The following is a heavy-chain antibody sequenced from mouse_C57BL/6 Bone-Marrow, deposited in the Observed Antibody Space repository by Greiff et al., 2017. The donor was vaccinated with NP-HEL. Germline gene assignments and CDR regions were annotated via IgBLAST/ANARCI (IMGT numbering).Heavy chain of an antibody. D-gene: IGHD2-1*01. V-gene: IGHV1-52*01. J-gene: IGHJ3*01. CDR3: TYGNSFAY. Sequence: QVQLQQPGAELVRPGSSVKLSCKASGYTFTSYWMHWVKQRPIQGLEWIGNIDPSDSATHYNQKFKDKATLTVDKSSSTAYMQLSSLTSEDSAVYYCTYGNSFAYWGQGTLVTVSA. CDR2: IDPSDSAT. CDR1: GYTFTSYW.